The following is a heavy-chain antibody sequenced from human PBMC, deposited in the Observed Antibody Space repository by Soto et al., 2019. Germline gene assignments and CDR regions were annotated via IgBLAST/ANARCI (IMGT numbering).Heavy chain of an antibody. J-gene: IGHJ5*02. CDR3: ARAAYGEYWFDP. CDR1: GFTFSGYW. Sequence: EVQLVESGGGVVPPGGSLRLSCAASGFTFSGYWMHWVRQAPGKGLMCVSRINGDGRTTNYADSVKGRFTISRENAKNTLYLQMNSLRAEDTAVYYCARAAYGEYWFDPWGQGTLVTVSS. D-gene: IGHD4-17*01. V-gene: IGHV3-74*01. CDR2: INGDGRTT.